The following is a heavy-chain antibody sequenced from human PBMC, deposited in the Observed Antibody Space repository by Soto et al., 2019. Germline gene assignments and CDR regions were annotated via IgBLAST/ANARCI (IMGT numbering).Heavy chain of an antibody. CDR2: IIPIFGTA. CDR3: ARVGGDIVVVPAARSYYYYGMDV. J-gene: IGHJ6*02. CDR1: GGTFSSYA. V-gene: IGHV1-69*01. Sequence: QVQLVQSGAEVKKPGSSVKVSCKASGGTFSSYAISWVRQAPGQGLEWMGGIIPIFGTANYAQKFQGRVTITADESTGTAYMELSSLRSEDTAVYYCARVGGDIVVVPAARSYYYYGMDVWGQGTTVTVSS. D-gene: IGHD2-2*01.